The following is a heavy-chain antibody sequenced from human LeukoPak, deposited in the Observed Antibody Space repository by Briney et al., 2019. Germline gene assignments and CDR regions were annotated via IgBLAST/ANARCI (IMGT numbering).Heavy chain of an antibody. D-gene: IGHD3-22*01. Sequence: PSETLSVTCTVSGGSISSYYWSWIRQPPGKGLEWIGYIYYSGSTNYNPSLKSRVTISVDTSKNQFSLKLSSVIAADTAVYYCAGRNYYDSSGYPPYWYFDLWGRGTLVTVSS. CDR1: GGSISSYY. CDR3: AGRNYYDSSGYPPYWYFDL. J-gene: IGHJ2*01. CDR2: IYYSGST. V-gene: IGHV4-59*01.